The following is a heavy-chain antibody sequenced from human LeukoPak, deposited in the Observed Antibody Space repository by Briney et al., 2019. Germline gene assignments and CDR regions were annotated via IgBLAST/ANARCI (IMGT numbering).Heavy chain of an antibody. D-gene: IGHD3-22*01. CDR2: INHSGST. CDR1: GVSFSGYY. Sequence: SETLSLTCAVYGVSFSGYYWSWIRQPPGKGLEWIGEINHSGSTNYNPSLKSRVTMSVDTSKNQFSLKLSSVTAADTAVYYCARAERRPYYDSSGFQDAFDIWGQGTMVTVSS. CDR3: ARAERRPYYDSSGFQDAFDI. J-gene: IGHJ3*02. V-gene: IGHV4-34*01.